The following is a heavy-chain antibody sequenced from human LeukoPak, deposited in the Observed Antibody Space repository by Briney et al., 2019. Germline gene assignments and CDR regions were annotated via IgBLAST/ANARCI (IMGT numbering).Heavy chain of an antibody. V-gene: IGHV3-48*04. CDR3: ARALYSNYYFDY. J-gene: IGHJ4*02. Sequence: GGSLRLSCGASGFTFSDYAMLWVRQAPGKGLEWISFISGDRSTIFLADSVRGRFITSRDNAQNSLYLQMNSLRAEDTAVYYCARALYSNYYFDYWGQGTLVTVSS. CDR2: ISGDRSTI. D-gene: IGHD4-11*01. CDR1: GFTFSDYA.